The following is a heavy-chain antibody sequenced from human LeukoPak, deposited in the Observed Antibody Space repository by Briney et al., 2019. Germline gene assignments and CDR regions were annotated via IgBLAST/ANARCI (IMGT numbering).Heavy chain of an antibody. D-gene: IGHD6-13*01. J-gene: IGHJ6*02. V-gene: IGHV3-21*01. CDR3: ARDLSLGSSWTLYYYYGMDV. CDR2: ISSSSSYI. CDR1: GFSFRDYT. Sequence: GGSLRLSCAASGFSFRDYTMNWVRQAPGKGLEWVASISSSSSYIYFANSVRGRFTISRDNAKNSLYLQMNSLRAEDTAVYYCARDLSLGSSWTLYYYYGMDVWGQGTTVTVSS.